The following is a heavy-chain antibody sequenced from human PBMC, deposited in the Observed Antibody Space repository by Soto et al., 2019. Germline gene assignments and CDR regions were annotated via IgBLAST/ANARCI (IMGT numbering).Heavy chain of an antibody. Sequence: VQLVESGGGVVQPGRSLRLSCAASGFTFSSYAMHWVRQAPGKGLEWVAVISYDGSNKYYADSVKGRFTISRDNSKNTLYLQMNSLRAEDTAVYYCARDPTKTGSAVNWFDPWGQGTLVTVSS. CDR3: ARDPTKTGSAVNWFDP. CDR1: GFTFSSYA. D-gene: IGHD1-1*01. V-gene: IGHV3-30-3*01. J-gene: IGHJ5*02. CDR2: ISYDGSNK.